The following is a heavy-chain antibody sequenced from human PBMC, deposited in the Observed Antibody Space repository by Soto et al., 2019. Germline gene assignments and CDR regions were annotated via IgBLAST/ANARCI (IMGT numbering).Heavy chain of an antibody. D-gene: IGHD3-10*01. J-gene: IGHJ4*02. Sequence: QVQLVESGGGVVQPGRSLRLSCAASGFTFSSYGMHWVRQAPGKGLEWVAVISYDGSNKYYGDSVKGRFTISRDNSKNTLYLQMNSLRAEDTAVYYCGQDYYGSGRLYYFDYWGQGTRVTVSS. CDR3: GQDYYGSGRLYYFDY. CDR1: GFTFSSYG. V-gene: IGHV3-30*18. CDR2: ISYDGSNK.